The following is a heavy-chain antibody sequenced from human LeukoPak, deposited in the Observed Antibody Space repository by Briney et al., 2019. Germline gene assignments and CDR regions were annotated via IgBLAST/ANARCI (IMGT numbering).Heavy chain of an antibody. CDR1: GFTFSGYW. J-gene: IGHJ4*02. CDR2: INEDGSEK. Sequence: GGSLRLSCAASGFTFSGYWMSWVRQAPGRGLEWVANINEDGSEKYYVDSVKGRFTISRDNAEYSPDLQMNSLRAEDTAVYYCARTYGSGSFDYWGQGTLVTISS. CDR3: ARTYGSGSFDY. D-gene: IGHD3-10*01. V-gene: IGHV3-7*05.